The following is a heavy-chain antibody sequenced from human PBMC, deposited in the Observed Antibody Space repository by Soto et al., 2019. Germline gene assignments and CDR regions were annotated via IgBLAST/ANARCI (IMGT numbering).Heavy chain of an antibody. CDR3: ARDGHGMDV. CDR1: GGSVTTGSYN. Sequence: QVQLQESGPGLVRPSETLSLTCTVSGGSVTTGSYNWSWIRRPPGKGLEWIGNIFFTGITHYNPSLNIRVTMAVDTAKYQFSLTVTSGTAADTAVYYCARDGHGMDVWGQGTTVTVSS. V-gene: IGHV4-61*01. J-gene: IGHJ6*02. CDR2: IFFTGIT.